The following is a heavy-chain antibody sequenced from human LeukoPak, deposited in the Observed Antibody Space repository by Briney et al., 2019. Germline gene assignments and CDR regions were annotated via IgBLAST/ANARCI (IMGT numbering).Heavy chain of an antibody. V-gene: IGHV4-39*01. CDR1: GGSISSSSYY. CDR2: IYYGGRT. D-gene: IGHD2-2*01. J-gene: IGHJ4*02. CDR3: ARRLYQLPFDY. Sequence: SETLSLPCTVSGGSISSSSYYWWCSRHPPGEGLEWIGSIYYGGRTYYNPSLKRRLTISVHTSKNHFSLQLSSVTAADAAVYYCARRLYQLPFDYWGQGTLVTVSS.